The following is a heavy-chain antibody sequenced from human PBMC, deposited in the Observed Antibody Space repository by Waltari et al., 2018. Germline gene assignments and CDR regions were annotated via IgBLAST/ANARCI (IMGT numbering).Heavy chain of an antibody. CDR3: ARDIADLRYFDWSQAAYYGMDV. CDR1: GFTFSDYE. J-gene: IGHJ6*02. CDR2: IGPSGTTR. Sequence: EVQLVESGGGLVQRGGSLRLSCTGSGFTFSDYEMNWVRQAPGKGLEWIAYIGPSGTTRYCADSVKGRFTISRDNSKNTLYLQMNSLRAEDTAVYYCARDIADLRYFDWSQAAYYGMDVWGQGTTVTVSS. D-gene: IGHD3-9*01. V-gene: IGHV3-48*03.